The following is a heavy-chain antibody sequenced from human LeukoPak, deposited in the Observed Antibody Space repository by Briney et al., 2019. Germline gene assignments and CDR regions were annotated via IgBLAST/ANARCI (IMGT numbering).Heavy chain of an antibody. V-gene: IGHV3-33*01. CDR2: IWYDGSTK. Sequence: GGALRLSCAASGFTFSSYGMHWVRQAPGKGLEWVAVIWYDGSTKYYADSLKGQFTIARHNSKNTLYLQMNSLRAEDTAVYYCVGLPADEGFDYWGQGTLVTVSS. CDR3: VGLPADEGFDY. CDR1: GFTFSSYG. J-gene: IGHJ4*02. D-gene: IGHD3-16*01.